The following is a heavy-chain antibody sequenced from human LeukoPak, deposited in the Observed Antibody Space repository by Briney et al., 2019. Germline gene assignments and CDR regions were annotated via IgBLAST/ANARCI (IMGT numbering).Heavy chain of an antibody. D-gene: IGHD3-10*01. CDR3: ARLRMRGSGADYFDY. V-gene: IGHV4-39*01. J-gene: IGHJ4*02. Sequence: SETLSLTCTVSGGSISSSSYYWGWIRQPPGKGLEWIGSIYYSGSTYYNPSLKSRVTISVDTSKNQFSLKLGSVTAADTAVYYCARLRMRGSGADYFDYWGQGTLVTVSS. CDR2: IYYSGST. CDR1: GGSISSSSYY.